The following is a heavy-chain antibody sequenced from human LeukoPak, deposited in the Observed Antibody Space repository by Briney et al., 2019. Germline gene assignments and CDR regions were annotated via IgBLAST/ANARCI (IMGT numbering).Heavy chain of an antibody. CDR2: IYASGST. Sequence: SETLSLTCTVSGGSINSGDYYWNWIRQPAGKGPEWIGRIYASGSTNYNPSLESRVTISADTTKNQFSLKLRFVTAADTAVYYCARDRIRYYSGSGHHNWFDPWGQGTLVTVSS. V-gene: IGHV4-61*02. CDR1: GGSINSGDYY. D-gene: IGHD3-10*01. J-gene: IGHJ5*02. CDR3: ARDRIRYYSGSGHHNWFDP.